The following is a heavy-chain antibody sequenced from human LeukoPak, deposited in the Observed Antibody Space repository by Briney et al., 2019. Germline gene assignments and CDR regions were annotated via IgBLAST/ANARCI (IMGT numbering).Heavy chain of an antibody. CDR1: GYTFTDYF. J-gene: IGHJ3*01. D-gene: IGHD4-17*01. Sequence: GASLRVSCTASGYTFTDYFMHWVRQAPGHGLEWMGWINPKSGGTNYAQAFQGRVTMTRDTSIRTAYMELTRLRSDDTAVYYCARDDYADYPIRADVWGQGTMVTVSS. CDR2: INPKSGGT. CDR3: ARDDYADYPIRADV. V-gene: IGHV1-2*02.